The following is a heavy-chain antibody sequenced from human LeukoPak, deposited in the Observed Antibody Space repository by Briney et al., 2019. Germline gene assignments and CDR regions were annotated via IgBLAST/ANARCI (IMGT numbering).Heavy chain of an antibody. Sequence: GASVKVSCKASGYTFTGYYMHWVRQAPGQGLEWMGWISAYNGNTNYAQKLQGRVTMTTDTSTSTAYMELRSLRSDDTAVYYCARGEDMVRVDYWGQGTLVTVSS. CDR3: ARGEDMVRVDY. CDR1: GYTFTGYY. CDR2: ISAYNGNT. J-gene: IGHJ4*02. D-gene: IGHD3-10*01. V-gene: IGHV1-18*04.